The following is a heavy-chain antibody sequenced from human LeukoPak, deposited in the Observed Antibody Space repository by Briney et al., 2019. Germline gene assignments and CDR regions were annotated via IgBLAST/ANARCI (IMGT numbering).Heavy chain of an antibody. J-gene: IGHJ4*02. CDR1: GGSFSGYY. Sequence: PSETLSLTCAVYGGSFSGYYWSWIRQPPGKGLERIGEINHSGSTNYNPSLKSRVTISVDTSKNQFSLKLSSVTAADTAVYYCARGRPSIVMITFGGVIPFDYWGQGTLVTVSS. V-gene: IGHV4-34*01. D-gene: IGHD3-16*02. CDR3: ARGRPSIVMITFGGVIPFDY. CDR2: INHSGST.